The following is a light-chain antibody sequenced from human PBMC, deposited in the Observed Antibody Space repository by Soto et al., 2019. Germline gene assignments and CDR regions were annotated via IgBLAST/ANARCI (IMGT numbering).Light chain of an antibody. CDR3: QQYNSYPYT. Sequence: DIQMTQSPSSLSASVGDRVTITCRATQSISNYFNWYQQKPGKAPKLLIYAASSLHSGVPSRFSGSGSGTDFTLTISSLQPEDFATYYCQQYNSYPYTFGQGTKLEIK. J-gene: IGKJ2*01. CDR2: AAS. V-gene: IGKV1-39*01. CDR1: QSISNY.